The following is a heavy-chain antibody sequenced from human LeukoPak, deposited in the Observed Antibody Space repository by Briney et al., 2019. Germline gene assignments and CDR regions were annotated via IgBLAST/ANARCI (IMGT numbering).Heavy chain of an antibody. CDR1: GGTFSSYA. Sequence: SVKVSCKASGGTFSSYAISWVRQAPGQGLEWMGGIIPIFGTANYAQKFQGRVTITTDESTSTAYMELSSLRSEDTAVYCCARVSNSSSWYREAWFDPWGQGTLVTVSS. D-gene: IGHD6-13*01. CDR2: IIPIFGTA. CDR3: ARVSNSSSWYREAWFDP. J-gene: IGHJ5*02. V-gene: IGHV1-69*05.